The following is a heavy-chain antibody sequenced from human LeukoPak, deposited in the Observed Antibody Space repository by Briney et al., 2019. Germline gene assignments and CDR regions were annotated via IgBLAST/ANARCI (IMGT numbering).Heavy chain of an antibody. CDR1: GYTFTGYY. CDR2: INPNSGGT. V-gene: IGHV1-2*02. J-gene: IGHJ4*02. D-gene: IGHD6-19*01. Sequence: EASVKVSCKASGYTFTGYYMHWVRQAPGQGLEWMGWINPNSGGTNYAQKFQGRVTMTRDTSISTAYMELSRLRSDDTAVYYCARPIAVAGGVDYWGQGTLVTVSS. CDR3: ARPIAVAGGVDY.